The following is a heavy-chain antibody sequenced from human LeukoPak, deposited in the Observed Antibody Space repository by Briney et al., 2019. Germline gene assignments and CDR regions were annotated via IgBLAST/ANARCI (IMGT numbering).Heavy chain of an antibody. D-gene: IGHD6-19*01. CDR1: GDSISGYH. CDR3: ARDGSDIAVAGTPLAESFDI. J-gene: IGHJ3*02. Sequence: PSETLSLTCTVSGDSISGYHWSWIRQPAGKGLEWIGGIYASGTINYNPSLKSRVTMSVDRSKNQFSLKVKSVTAADTAVYYCARDGSDIAVAGTPLAESFDIWGQGTMVTVSS. CDR2: IYASGTI. V-gene: IGHV4-4*07.